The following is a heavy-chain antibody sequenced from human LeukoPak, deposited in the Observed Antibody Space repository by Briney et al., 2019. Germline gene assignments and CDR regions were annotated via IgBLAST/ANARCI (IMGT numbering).Heavy chain of an antibody. V-gene: IGHV4-31*03. CDR1: GGSISSGGYY. Sequence: NPSQTLSLTCTVSGGSISSGGYYWSWIRQHPGKGLEWIGYIYYSGSTYCNPSLKSRVTISVDTSKNQFSLKLSSVTAADTAVYYCARGREDQLRSRYFDYWGQGTLVTVSS. CDR3: ARGREDQLRSRYFDY. D-gene: IGHD2-2*01. CDR2: IYYSGST. J-gene: IGHJ4*02.